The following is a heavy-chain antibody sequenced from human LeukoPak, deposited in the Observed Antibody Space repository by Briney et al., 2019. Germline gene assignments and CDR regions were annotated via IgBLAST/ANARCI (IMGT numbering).Heavy chain of an antibody. J-gene: IGHJ3*02. CDR2: INHSGST. D-gene: IGHD3-10*01. V-gene: IGHV4-34*01. CDR1: GGSFSGYF. CDR3: ARPMVRGVMANAFDI. Sequence: PSETLSLTCAVYGGSFSGYFWSWIRQPPGKGLEWIGEINHSGSTNYNPSLKSRVTISVDTSKNQFSLNLSSVTAADTAVYYCARPMVRGVMANAFDIWGQGTMVTVSS.